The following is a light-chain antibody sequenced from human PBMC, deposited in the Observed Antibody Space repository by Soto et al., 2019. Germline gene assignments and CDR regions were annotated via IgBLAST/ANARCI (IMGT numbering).Light chain of an antibody. V-gene: IGLV1-40*03. CDR2: GNT. CDR3: QSYDSSLSGYV. Sequence: QAVVTQPPSVSGAPGQRVTVSCTGSSSNIGAGYDVHWFQQLPGVAPQLLIYGNTNRPSGVPDRFSGSKSGASASLAITGLQAEDEADYYCQSYDSSLSGYVFGTGTKVTVL. CDR1: SSNIGAGYD. J-gene: IGLJ1*01.